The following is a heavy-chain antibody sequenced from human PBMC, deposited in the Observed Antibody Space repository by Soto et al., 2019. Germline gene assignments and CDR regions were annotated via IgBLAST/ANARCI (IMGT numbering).Heavy chain of an antibody. CDR3: ARSKHRWCMLSCNWFDP. Sequence: ASVKVSCKASGYTFTGYYMHWVRQAPGQGLEWMGWINPNSGGTNYAQKFQGWVTMTRDTSISTAYMELSRLRSDDTAVYYCARSKHRWCMLSCNWFDPWGQGTLVTVSS. J-gene: IGHJ5*02. CDR1: GYTFTGYY. CDR2: INPNSGGT. V-gene: IGHV1-2*04. D-gene: IGHD2-8*02.